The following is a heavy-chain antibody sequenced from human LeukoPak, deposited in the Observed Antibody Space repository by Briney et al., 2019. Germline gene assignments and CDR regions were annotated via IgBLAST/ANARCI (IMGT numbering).Heavy chain of an antibody. CDR1: GYTFSSYG. J-gene: IGHJ4*02. CDR2: ISAYNGNT. D-gene: IGHD2-15*01. Sequence: ASVKVSCKAPGYTFSSYGISWVRQAPGQGLEWLGYISAYNGNTNYAQKVQGRITMTTDTSTSTAYMEMRSLRSDDTAVFYCARDCSGSSCYWIHWGQGTLVTVSS. V-gene: IGHV1-18*01. CDR3: ARDCSGSSCYWIH.